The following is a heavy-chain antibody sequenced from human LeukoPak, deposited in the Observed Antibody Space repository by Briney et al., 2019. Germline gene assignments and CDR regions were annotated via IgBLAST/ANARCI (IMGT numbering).Heavy chain of an antibody. V-gene: IGHV4-61*01. Sequence: PSETLSLTCTVSGGSVSSGSYFWSWIRQPPGRGLEWVGYISNSGNTVYKPSLLSRVSISLDASKNQFSLRLISVTAADTAVYYCARQIAGPGTFSWFDPWGQGTQVTVSS. CDR3: ARQIAGPGTFSWFDP. CDR1: GGSVSSGSYF. D-gene: IGHD6-13*01. CDR2: ISNSGNT. J-gene: IGHJ5*02.